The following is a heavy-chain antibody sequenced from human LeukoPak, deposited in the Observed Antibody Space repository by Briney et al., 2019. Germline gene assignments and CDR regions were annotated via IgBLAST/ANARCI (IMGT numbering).Heavy chain of an antibody. CDR1: GFTFSRYA. CDR2: ISYDANIGSNK. V-gene: IGHV3-30-3*01. D-gene: IGHD2-2*01. Sequence: PGRSLRLSCATSGFTFSRYAMHWVRQAPGKGLEWVALISYDANIGSNKYYADSVKGRFTISRDNSKNTLYLQMNSLSAEDTAVYYCARDRRYCSSSTCYATSLQSPGYWGRGTLVTVSS. J-gene: IGHJ4*02. CDR3: ARDRRYCSSSTCYATSLQSPGY.